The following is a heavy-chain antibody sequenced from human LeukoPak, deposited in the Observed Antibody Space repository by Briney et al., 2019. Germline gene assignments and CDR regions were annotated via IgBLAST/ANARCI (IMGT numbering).Heavy chain of an antibody. CDR3: ARPINYCSSTSCYTSAFDI. J-gene: IGHJ3*02. D-gene: IGHD2-2*02. Sequence: ASVKVSCKASGYTFTSYGISWVRQAPGQGLEWMGWISSYNGNTNYAQKLQGRVTMTTDTSTSTAYMELRSLRSDDTAVYYCARPINYCSSTSCYTSAFDIWGQGTMVTVSS. V-gene: IGHV1-18*01. CDR2: ISSYNGNT. CDR1: GYTFTSYG.